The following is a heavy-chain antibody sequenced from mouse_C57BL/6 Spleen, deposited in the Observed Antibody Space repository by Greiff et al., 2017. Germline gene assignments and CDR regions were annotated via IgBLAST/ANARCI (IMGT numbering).Heavy chain of an antibody. CDR1: GYSITSGYY. V-gene: IGHV3-6*01. CDR2: ISYDGSN. J-gene: IGHJ2*01. CDR3: ASYWDGEGFDY. Sequence: VQLQQSGPGLVKPSQSLSLTCSVTGYSITSGYYWNWIRQFPGNKLEWMGYISYDGSNNYNPSLKNRISITRDTSKNQFFLKLNSVTTEDTATYYCASYWDGEGFDYWGQGTTLTVSS. D-gene: IGHD4-1*01.